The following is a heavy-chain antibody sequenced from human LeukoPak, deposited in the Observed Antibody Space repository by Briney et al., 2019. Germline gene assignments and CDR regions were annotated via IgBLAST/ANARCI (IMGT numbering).Heavy chain of an antibody. V-gene: IGHV1-2*06. CDR3: ASDSYIVVVTAIHRYFQH. D-gene: IGHD2-21*02. J-gene: IGHJ1*01. Sequence: ASVKVSCKASGYTFTGYYMHWVRQAPGQGLEWMGRINPNSGGTNYAQKFQGRVTMTRDTSISTAYMELSRLRSDDTAVYYCASDSYIVVVTAIHRYFQHWGQGTLVTVSS. CDR2: INPNSGGT. CDR1: GYTFTGYY.